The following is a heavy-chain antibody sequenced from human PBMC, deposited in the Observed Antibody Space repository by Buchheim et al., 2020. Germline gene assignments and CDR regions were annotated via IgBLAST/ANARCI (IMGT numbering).Heavy chain of an antibody. Sequence: QLQLQESGSGLVKPSQTLSLTCAVSGGSISSGDYSWSWIRQPPGKGLEWIGYIYHSGSTYYNPSLMSRVTMSADRSQNQFSRNLSSVTAADTAVYYCARARGNFYDSSGYRRYYYYGMDVWGQGTT. CDR1: GGSISSGDYS. J-gene: IGHJ6*02. D-gene: IGHD3-22*01. CDR3: ARARGNFYDSSGYRRYYYYGMDV. CDR2: IYHSGST. V-gene: IGHV4-30-2*01.